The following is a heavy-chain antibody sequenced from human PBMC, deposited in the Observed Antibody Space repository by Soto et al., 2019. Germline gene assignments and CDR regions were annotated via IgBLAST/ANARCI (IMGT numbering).Heavy chain of an antibody. J-gene: IGHJ6*03. CDR1: GGSISSYY. CDR2: IYYSGST. Sequence: SETLSLTCTVSGGSISSYYWSWIRQPPGKGLEWIGYIYYSGSTNYNPSLKSRVTISVDTSKNQFSLKLSSVTAADTAVYYCAREEGYYYYMDVWGKGTTVTVSS. CDR3: AREEGYYYYMDV. V-gene: IGHV4-59*01.